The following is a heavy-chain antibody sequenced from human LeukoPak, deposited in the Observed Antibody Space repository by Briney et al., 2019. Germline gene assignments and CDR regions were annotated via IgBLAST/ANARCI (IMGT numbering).Heavy chain of an antibody. J-gene: IGHJ4*02. CDR3: ARGSEIGRWVQFGGLDY. CDR1: GGSVSSHY. D-gene: IGHD5-24*01. V-gene: IGHV4-59*02. Sequence: PSETLSLTCTVSGGSVSSHYWSWIRQPPGKGLEWIGYVDHRGRTNSSPSLKSRVAASVDTSKNQISLKLMSVTAADTAVYYCARGSEIGRWVQFGGLDYWGLGTLVTVSS. CDR2: VDHRGRT.